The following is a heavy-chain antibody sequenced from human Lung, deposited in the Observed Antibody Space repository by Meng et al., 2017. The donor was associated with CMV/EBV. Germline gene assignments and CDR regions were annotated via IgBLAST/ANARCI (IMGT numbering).Heavy chain of an antibody. V-gene: IGHV4-39*01. CDR2: IYYSGST. Sequence: LXXTVSGGSISSSSYYWGWIRQPPGKGLEWIGSIYYSGSTYYNPSLKSRVTISVDTSKNQFSLKLSSVTAADTAVYYCAGLCIVVVPAAICPMDVXGQGXTVTVSS. D-gene: IGHD2-2*01. J-gene: IGHJ6*02. CDR1: GGSISSSSYY. CDR3: AGLCIVVVPAAICPMDV.